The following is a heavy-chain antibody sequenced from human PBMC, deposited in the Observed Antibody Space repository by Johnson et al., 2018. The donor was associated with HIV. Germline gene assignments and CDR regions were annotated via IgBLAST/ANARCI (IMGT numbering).Heavy chain of an antibody. J-gene: IGHJ3*02. Sequence: QVQLVESGGGVVQPGRSLRLSCAASGFTFSTYAMHWVRQAPGKGLEWVAMIWYDGSKKYYADSVKGRFTISRDNSKNTVFLHMDSLRAEDTAVYHSARADQSKYGGGPFDIWGQGTVVTVST. CDR2: IWYDGSKK. CDR3: ARADQSKYGGGPFDI. D-gene: IGHD3-16*01. V-gene: IGHV3-33*01. CDR1: GFTFSTYA.